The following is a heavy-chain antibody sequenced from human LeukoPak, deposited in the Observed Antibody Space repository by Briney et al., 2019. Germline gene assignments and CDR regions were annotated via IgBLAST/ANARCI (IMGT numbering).Heavy chain of an antibody. CDR2: INHSGST. V-gene: IGHV4-34*01. D-gene: IGHD2-2*01. J-gene: IGHJ4*02. CDR3: ARGPLRYCSSTSCYIFDY. CDR1: GGSFSGYY. Sequence: SETLSLTCAVYGGSFSGYYWSWIRQPPGKGLEWIGEINHSGSTNYNPSLKSRVTISVDTSKNQFSLKLSSVTAADTAVYYCARGPLRYCSSTSCYIFDYWGQGTLVTVSS.